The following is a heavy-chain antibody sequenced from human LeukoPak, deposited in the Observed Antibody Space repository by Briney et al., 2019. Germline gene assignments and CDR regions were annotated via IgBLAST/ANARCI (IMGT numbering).Heavy chain of an antibody. D-gene: IGHD3-10*01. CDR2: IYHSGST. CDR3: AKKPRGEGAWFGEFLYFDY. Sequence: SETLSLTCAVYGGSFSGYYWSWIRQPPGKGLEWIGSIYHSGSTYYNPSLKSRVTISVDTSKNQFSLKLSSVTAADTAVYYCAKKPRGEGAWFGEFLYFDYWGQGTLVTVSS. J-gene: IGHJ4*02. CDR1: GGSFSGYY. V-gene: IGHV4-34*01.